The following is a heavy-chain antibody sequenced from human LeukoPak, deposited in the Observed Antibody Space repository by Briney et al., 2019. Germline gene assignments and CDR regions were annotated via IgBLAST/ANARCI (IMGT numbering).Heavy chain of an antibody. CDR3: ARDLGRGYSNY. CDR2: IYSGGSA. V-gene: IGHV3-66*01. Sequence: PGGSLRLSCAASGFTVSSYYTSWVRQAPGKGLDWVSVIYSGGSAYYADSVKGRFTISRDNSKNTLYLQINSLRAEDTAVYYCARDLGRGYSNYRGQGTLVTVSS. J-gene: IGHJ4*02. D-gene: IGHD3-16*01. CDR1: GFTVSSYY.